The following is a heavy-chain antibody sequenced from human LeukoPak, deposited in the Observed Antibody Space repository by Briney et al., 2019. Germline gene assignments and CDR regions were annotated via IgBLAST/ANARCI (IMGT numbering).Heavy chain of an antibody. CDR3: AKDDYGGTYYATFPH. CDR2: IGKSDSNI. J-gene: IGHJ4*02. CDR1: GFTFSSYA. V-gene: IGHV3-23*05. Sequence: QPGGSLRLSCAASGFTFSSYAISWVRQAPGKGLEWVSVIGKSDSNIHYADAVNGRFIICRDNSNNTVYLKMNSMRADDTAVFYCAKDDYGGTYYATFPHWGRGILVSVSS. D-gene: IGHD4/OR15-4a*01.